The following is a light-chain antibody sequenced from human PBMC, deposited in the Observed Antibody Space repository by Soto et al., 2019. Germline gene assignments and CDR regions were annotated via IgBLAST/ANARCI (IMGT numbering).Light chain of an antibody. J-gene: IGKJ1*01. V-gene: IGKV3-15*01. CDR3: QQYNNWPRT. CDR2: GAS. CDR1: QTVSSD. Sequence: EKVMTQSPGTLSVSPGERATLSCRASQTVSSDLAWYQQKPGQAPRLLIYGASTRATGIPARFSGSGSRTEFTLTISSLQSEDFAVYYCQQYNNWPRTFGQGTKVDI.